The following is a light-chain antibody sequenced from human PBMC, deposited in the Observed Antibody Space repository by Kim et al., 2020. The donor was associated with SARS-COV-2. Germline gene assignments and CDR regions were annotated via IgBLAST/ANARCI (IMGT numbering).Light chain of an antibody. CDR3: QKYDTAPWT. V-gene: IGKV1-27*01. J-gene: IGKJ1*01. CDR1: QGISNY. CDR2: AAS. Sequence: DIQMTQSPSSLSASVGDGVTITCRASQGISNYLAWYQQKPGVAPKLLIYAASTLQFGVSTRFSGSGSGTEFTLTISDLQPEDVATYYCQKYDTAPWTFGHGTKVDIK.